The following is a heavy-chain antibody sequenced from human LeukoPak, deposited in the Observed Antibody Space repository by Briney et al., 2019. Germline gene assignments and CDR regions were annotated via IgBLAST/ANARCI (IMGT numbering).Heavy chain of an antibody. CDR1: GVSISSGGYY. CDR3: ARCYYDSSGYYSYYFDY. D-gene: IGHD3-22*01. J-gene: IGHJ4*02. CDR2: IYYSGST. Sequence: PSETLSLTCTVSGVSISSGGYYWSWIRQHPGKGLEWIGYIYYSGSTYYNPSLKSRVTISVDTSKNQFSLKLSSVTAADTAVYYCARCYYDSSGYYSYYFDYWGQGTLVTVSS. V-gene: IGHV4-31*03.